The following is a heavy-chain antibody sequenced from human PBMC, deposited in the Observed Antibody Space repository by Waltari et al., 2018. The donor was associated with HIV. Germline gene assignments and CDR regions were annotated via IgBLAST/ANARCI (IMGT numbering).Heavy chain of an antibody. D-gene: IGHD2-21*02. J-gene: IGHJ3*02. CDR1: GYTFTGYY. CDR3: ARSTVVTPIRDKNAFDI. CDR2: INPNSGGT. Sequence: QVQLVQSGAEVKKPGASVKVSCKASGYTFTGYYMHWVRQAPGQGLEWMGWINPNSGGTNDAQKFQGRVTMTRDTSISTAYMELSRLRSDDTAVYYCARSTVVTPIRDKNAFDIWGQGTMVTVSS. V-gene: IGHV1-2*02.